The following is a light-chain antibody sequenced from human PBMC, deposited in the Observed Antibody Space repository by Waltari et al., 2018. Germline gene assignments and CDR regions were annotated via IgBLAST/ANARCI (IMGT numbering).Light chain of an antibody. CDR1: IIGRKS. CDR3: QVWDSIDYYV. J-gene: IGLJ1*01. Sequence: SYLLTQSPSVSVAPGQTARITGGGNIIGRKSVHWYPQKPGQAPLLVVYDDKARPSGIPDRFSGSNSGNTATLTIRRVEAGDEAEYYCQVWDSIDYYVFGGGTKVTVL. CDR2: DDK. V-gene: IGLV3-21*02.